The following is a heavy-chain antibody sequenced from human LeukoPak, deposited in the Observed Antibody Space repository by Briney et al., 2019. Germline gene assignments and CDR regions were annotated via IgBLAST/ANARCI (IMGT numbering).Heavy chain of an antibody. D-gene: IGHD2-21*02. CDR2: VKTIRDGGTT. CDR3: TARVVTTNEF. CDR1: GFNFNDAY. V-gene: IGHV3-15*01. J-gene: IGHJ4*02. Sequence: GGSLRLSCLGSGFNFNDAYMNWVRQAPGKGLEWVGRVKTIRDGGTTDDTAPVKGRFTISRDDSKRTVYLQINSLKTEDTAVYFCTARVVTTNEFWGQGTLVTVSS.